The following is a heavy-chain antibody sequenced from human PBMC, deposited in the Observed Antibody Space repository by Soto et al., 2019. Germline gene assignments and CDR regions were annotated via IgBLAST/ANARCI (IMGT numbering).Heavy chain of an antibody. Sequence: GGSLRLSCAASGFTFSSYAMSWVRQAPGKGLEWVSAVSGSGGSTYYADSVKGRFTISRDNSKNTLYLQMNSPRAEDTAVYYCEKDRRVSRPADPADYYYGMDVWGQGTTVTVSS. CDR3: EKDRRVSRPADPADYYYGMDV. D-gene: IGHD2-2*01. CDR1: GFTFSSYA. CDR2: VSGSGGST. V-gene: IGHV3-23*01. J-gene: IGHJ6*02.